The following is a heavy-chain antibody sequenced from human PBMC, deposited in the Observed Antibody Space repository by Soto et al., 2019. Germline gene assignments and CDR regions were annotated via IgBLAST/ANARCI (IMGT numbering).Heavy chain of an antibody. V-gene: IGHV3-74*01. D-gene: IGHD2-8*01. CDR3: AVVLMVYAPYGAFDI. J-gene: IGHJ3*02. Sequence: GGSVRLSCAVSGFTFSSYWMHWVCQAPGKGLVWVSRINSDGSSTSYADSVKGRFTISRDNAKNTLYLQMNSLRAEDTAVYYCAVVLMVYAPYGAFDIWGQGTMVTVSS. CDR1: GFTFSSYW. CDR2: INSDGSST.